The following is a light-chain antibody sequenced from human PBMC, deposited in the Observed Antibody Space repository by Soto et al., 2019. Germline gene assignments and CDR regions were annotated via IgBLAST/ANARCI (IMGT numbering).Light chain of an antibody. V-gene: IGKV1-5*03. CDR3: QQYNRYSIT. CDR1: RSLTRW. J-gene: IGKJ5*01. Sequence: DIQMSQSPSTLPASLGDRVTITCRASRSLTRWLAWYQQKPGRAPKLLIYETSILQSGVPSRFSGSGSGTEFTLTISSLQTDDFETYYCQQYNRYSITFGQGTRLEIK. CDR2: ETS.